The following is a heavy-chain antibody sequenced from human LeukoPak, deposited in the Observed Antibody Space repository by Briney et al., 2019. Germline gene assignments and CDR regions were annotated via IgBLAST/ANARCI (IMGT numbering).Heavy chain of an antibody. CDR3: ARQLPDIVVVPAAAAARYYYYYMDV. CDR1: GYSFTSYW. D-gene: IGHD2-2*01. Sequence: GESLKISCKGSGYSFTSYWIGWVRQMPGKGLEWMGIIYPGDSDTRYSPPFQGQVTISADKSISTAYLQWSSLKASDTAMYYCARQLPDIVVVPAAAAARYYYYYMDVWGKGTTVTISS. V-gene: IGHV5-51*01. J-gene: IGHJ6*03. CDR2: IYPGDSDT.